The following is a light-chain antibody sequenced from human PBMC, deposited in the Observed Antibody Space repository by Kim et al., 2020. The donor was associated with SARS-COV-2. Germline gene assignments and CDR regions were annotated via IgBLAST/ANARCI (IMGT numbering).Light chain of an antibody. Sequence: DIQMTQSPFSVSASVGERVTMTCRASQGIGSWLAWYQQKPGKAPKLLIYPASSLQSGVPSRFSGSGSGTEFTLTISSLQPEDLGIYYCQQANSYPLTFAGGTKLEI. V-gene: IGKV1-12*01. CDR3: QQANSYPLT. J-gene: IGKJ4*01. CDR1: QGIGSW. CDR2: PAS.